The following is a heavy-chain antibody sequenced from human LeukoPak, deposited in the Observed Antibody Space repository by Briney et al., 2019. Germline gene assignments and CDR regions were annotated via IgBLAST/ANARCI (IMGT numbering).Heavy chain of an antibody. V-gene: IGHV3-23*01. D-gene: IGHD6-13*01. CDR3: ARERIAAAGTSTYYYYGMDV. Sequence: QTGGTLRLSCAASGFTFTSHAMRWVRQAPGKGLEWVSSISGSGSGTYYADSVKGRFTISRDNAKNSLYLQMNSLRAEDTAVYYCARERIAAAGTSTYYYYGMDVWGQGTTVTVSS. J-gene: IGHJ6*02. CDR1: GFTFTSHA. CDR2: ISGSGSGT.